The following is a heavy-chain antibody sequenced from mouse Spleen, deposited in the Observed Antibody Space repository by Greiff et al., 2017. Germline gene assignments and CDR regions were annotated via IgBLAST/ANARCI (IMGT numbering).Heavy chain of an antibody. CDR3: ARWTFYYDPHWYFDV. J-gene: IGHJ1*01. CDR1: GYTFTSYW. V-gene: IGHV1-55*01. Sequence: QVQLQQPGAELVKPGASVKMSCKASGYTFTSYWITWVKQRPGQGLEWIGDIYPGSGSTNYNEKFKSKATLTVDTSSSTAYMQLSSLTSEDSAVYYCARWTFYYDPHWYFDVWGAGTTVTVSS. D-gene: IGHD2-4*01. CDR2: IYPGSGST.